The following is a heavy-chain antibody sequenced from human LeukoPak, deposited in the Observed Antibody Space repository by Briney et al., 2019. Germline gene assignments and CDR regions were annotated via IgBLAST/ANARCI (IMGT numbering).Heavy chain of an antibody. CDR2: ISGSGGST. CDR1: GFTFSIYA. V-gene: IGHV3-23*01. D-gene: IGHD2-15*01. Sequence: GGSLRLSCATSGFTFSIYAMTWVRQAPGKGLEWVSTISGSGGSTYYADSVKGRFTISRDNSKNTLYLQMNSLRAEDTAVYYCAKDFSPIQVVVAATVDYWGQGTLVTVSS. J-gene: IGHJ4*02. CDR3: AKDFSPIQVVVAATVDY.